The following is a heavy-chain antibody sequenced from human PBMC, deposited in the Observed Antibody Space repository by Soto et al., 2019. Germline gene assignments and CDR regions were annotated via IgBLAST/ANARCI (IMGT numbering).Heavy chain of an antibody. CDR1: GGSISSSNW. V-gene: IGHV4-4*02. J-gene: IGHJ6*02. Sequence: SETLSLTCAVSGGSISSSNWWSWVRQPPGKGLEWIGEIYHSGSTNYNPSLKSRVTISVDKSKNQFSLKLSSVTAADTAVYYCARGYYYGSGSYLPPDVWGQGTTVTVSS. CDR2: IYHSGST. CDR3: ARGYYYGSGSYLPPDV. D-gene: IGHD3-10*01.